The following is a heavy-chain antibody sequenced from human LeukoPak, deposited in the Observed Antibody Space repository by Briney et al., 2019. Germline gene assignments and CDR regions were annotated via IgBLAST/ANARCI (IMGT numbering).Heavy chain of an antibody. D-gene: IGHD6-13*01. CDR2: INTNSGDT. CDR1: GFTFTAYD. CDR3: ARDRLSAAGRGG. V-gene: IGHV1-2*06. J-gene: IGHJ4*02. Sequence: GASVKVSCKASGFTFTAYDLHWVRQAPGHGPEWMGRINTNSGDTNYGQKFQDRVTMTGDTSITTVYMELSRLTSDDTAVYYCARDRLSAAGRGGWGPGTLVTVSS.